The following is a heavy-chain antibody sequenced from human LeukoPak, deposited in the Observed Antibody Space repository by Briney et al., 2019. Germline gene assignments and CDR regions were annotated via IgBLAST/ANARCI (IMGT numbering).Heavy chain of an antibody. CDR3: GRGFVLVPAAIPDY. V-gene: IGHV3-74*01. CDR1: GFTFSSYW. J-gene: IGHJ4*02. D-gene: IGHD2-2*01. CDR2: IHSDGSST. Sequence: GGSLRLSCAASGFTFSSYWMHWVRQAPGKGLVWVSRIHSDGSSTSYADSVRGRFTISRDNAKNTLYLQMNSLRAEDTAVYYCGRGFVLVPAAIPDYWGPGTLVTVSS.